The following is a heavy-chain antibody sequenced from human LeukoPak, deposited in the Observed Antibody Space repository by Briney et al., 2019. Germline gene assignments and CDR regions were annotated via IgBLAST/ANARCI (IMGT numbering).Heavy chain of an antibody. CDR2: IYYSGST. D-gene: IGHD3-9*01. CDR1: GGSISSGGYY. Sequence: SETLSLTCTVSGGSISSGGYYWSWIRQHPGKGLEWIGYIYYSGSTYYNPSLKSRVTISVDTSKNQFSLKLSSVTAADTAVYYCARGQRLRYFDWLPYGDWFDPWGQGTLVTVSS. J-gene: IGHJ5*02. CDR3: ARGQRLRYFDWLPYGDWFDP. V-gene: IGHV4-31*03.